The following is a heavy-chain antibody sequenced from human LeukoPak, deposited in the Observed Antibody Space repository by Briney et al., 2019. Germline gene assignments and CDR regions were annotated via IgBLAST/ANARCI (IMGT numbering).Heavy chain of an antibody. CDR3: ARVTRPAAIRSNWFDP. CDR2: ISSSSSYI. J-gene: IGHJ5*02. CDR1: GFTFSGYR. V-gene: IGHV3-21*01. Sequence: GGSLRLSCAASGFTFSGYRMNWVRQAPGKGLEWVSSISSSSSYIYYADSVKGRSTISRDNAKNSLYLQMNSLRAEDTAVYYCARVTRPAAIRSNWFDPWGQGTLVTVSS. D-gene: IGHD2-2*01.